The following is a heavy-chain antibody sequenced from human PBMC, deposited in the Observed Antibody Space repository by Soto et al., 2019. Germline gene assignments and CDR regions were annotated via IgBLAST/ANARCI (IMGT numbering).Heavy chain of an antibody. CDR1: GYTFTSYG. Sequence: ASVKVSCKASGYTFTSYGISWVRQAPGQGLEWMGWISAYNGNTNYAQKLQGRVTMTTDTSTSTAYMELRSLRSDDTAVYYCARDRPPSGTASFEYWGQGTLVTVSS. CDR2: ISAYNGNT. J-gene: IGHJ4*02. D-gene: IGHD1-1*01. CDR3: ARDRPPSGTASFEY. V-gene: IGHV1-18*01.